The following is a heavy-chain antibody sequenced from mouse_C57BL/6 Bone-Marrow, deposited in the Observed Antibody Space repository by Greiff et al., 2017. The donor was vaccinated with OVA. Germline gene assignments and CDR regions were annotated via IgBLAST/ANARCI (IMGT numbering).Heavy chain of an antibody. V-gene: IGHV1-9*01. D-gene: IGHD1-1*01. Sequence: QVQLKQSGAELMKPGASVKLSCKATGYTFTGYWIEWVKQRPGHGLEWIGEILPGSGSTNYNEKFKGKATFTADTSSNTAYMQLISLTTEDSAIYYCASDRYYYGSSYWYFDVWGTGTTVTVSS. CDR3: ASDRYYYGSSYWYFDV. J-gene: IGHJ1*03. CDR2: ILPGSGST. CDR1: GYTFTGYW.